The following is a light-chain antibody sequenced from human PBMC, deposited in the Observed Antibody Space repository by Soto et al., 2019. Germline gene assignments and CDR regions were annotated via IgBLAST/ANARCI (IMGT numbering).Light chain of an antibody. V-gene: IGKV1-5*03. Sequence: DIQMTQSPSTLSASVGDRVTITCRASQSISSWLAGYQQKPGKAPKLLIYKASSVESGVPSRFGGSGSGTEFTLTISSLQPDDFATYYCQQYNSYPYTFGQGTKLEI. CDR3: QQYNSYPYT. J-gene: IGKJ2*01. CDR2: KAS. CDR1: QSISSW.